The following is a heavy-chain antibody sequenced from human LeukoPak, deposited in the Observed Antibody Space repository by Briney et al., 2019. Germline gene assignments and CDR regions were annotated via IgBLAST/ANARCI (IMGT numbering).Heavy chain of an antibody. V-gene: IGHV3-21*04. CDR1: GFTFSSYS. J-gene: IGHJ3*02. Sequence: GGSLRLSCAASGFTFSSYSMNWVRQAPGKGLEWVSSISSSSSYIYYADSVKGRFTISRDNAKNSLYLQMNSLRAEDTAVYYCAKDARLGLDAFDIWGQGTMVTVSS. D-gene: IGHD6-19*01. CDR3: AKDARLGLDAFDI. CDR2: ISSSSSYI.